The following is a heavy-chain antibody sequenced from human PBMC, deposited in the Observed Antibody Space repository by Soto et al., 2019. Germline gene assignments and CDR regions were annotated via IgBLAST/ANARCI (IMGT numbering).Heavy chain of an antibody. CDR3: ASYMNLDYFDY. J-gene: IGHJ4*02. CDR2: IYYSGST. Sequence: PSETLSLTCTVSGGSISSYYWSWIRQPPGKGLEWIGYIYYSGSTNYNPSLKSRVTISVDTSKNQFSLKLSSVTAADTAVYYCASYMNLDYFDYWGQGTLVTVSS. D-gene: IGHD4-4*01. V-gene: IGHV4-59*01. CDR1: GGSISSYY.